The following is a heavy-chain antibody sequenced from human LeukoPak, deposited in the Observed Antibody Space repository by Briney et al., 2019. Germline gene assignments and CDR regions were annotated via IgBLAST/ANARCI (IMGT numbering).Heavy chain of an antibody. Sequence: PRGSLRLSCAASGFSVSSNYMSWVRQAPGKGLEWIGRIYTSGSTNHNPSLKSRVTMSVDTSKNQFSLKLSSVTAADTAVYYCARGGYSGYDWDYWGQGILVTVSS. V-gene: IGHV4-59*10. J-gene: IGHJ4*02. CDR1: GFSVSSNY. D-gene: IGHD5-12*01. CDR2: IYTSGST. CDR3: ARGGYSGYDWDY.